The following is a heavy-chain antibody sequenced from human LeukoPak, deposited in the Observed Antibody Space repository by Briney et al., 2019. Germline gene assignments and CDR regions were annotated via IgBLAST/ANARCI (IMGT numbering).Heavy chain of an antibody. CDR2: INGAGTIT. D-gene: IGHD3-16*01. V-gene: IGHV3-74*01. Sequence: PGGSLRLSCAASGFTFSSYWMHWVRQDPEKGLVWVSRINGAGTITTYADSVKGRFTTSRDNARNTLYLQMNSLRVDDAAVYYCRTYRWGDPFDYWGQGTLVTVSS. CDR1: GFTFSSYW. CDR3: RTYRWGDPFDY. J-gene: IGHJ4*02.